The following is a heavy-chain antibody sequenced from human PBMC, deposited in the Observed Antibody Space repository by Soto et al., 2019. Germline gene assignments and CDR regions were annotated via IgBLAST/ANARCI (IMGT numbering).Heavy chain of an antibody. Sequence: QVQLVQSGAEVKKPGASLRVSCETSGDTSTIYTITWVRQAPGQGLQCMGRIVPLLRITNYAQEFQGRLTITADSSTSAAHLALASLTSEDTAVYYCATDKFGAGRVGVHSWGQGTLVIVSS. CDR2: IVPLLRIT. CDR1: GDTSTIYT. V-gene: IGHV1-69*02. D-gene: IGHD3-10*01. CDR3: ATDKFGAGRVGVHS. J-gene: IGHJ5*02.